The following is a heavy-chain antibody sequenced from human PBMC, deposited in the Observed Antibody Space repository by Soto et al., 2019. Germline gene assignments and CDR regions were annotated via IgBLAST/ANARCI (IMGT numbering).Heavy chain of an antibody. Sequence: EVQLLQSGGGLVQPGGSLRLSCAASGCTFSNYDMSWVRQAPGQGLEWVSTISGSGGSTYYADSLKGRFTISRDNSTNTLYLHMNCMRAEDTAIYYSAVPGIAAAGKTGFDYWGQGTLVTVSS. J-gene: IGHJ4*02. D-gene: IGHD6-13*01. CDR1: GCTFSNYD. V-gene: IGHV3-23*01. CDR2: ISGSGGST. CDR3: AVPGIAAAGKTGFDY.